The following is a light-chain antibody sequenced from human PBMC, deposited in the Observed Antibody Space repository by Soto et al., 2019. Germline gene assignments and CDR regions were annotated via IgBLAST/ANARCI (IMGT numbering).Light chain of an antibody. J-gene: IGLJ2*01. V-gene: IGLV2-23*03. CDR3: CSYAGSSTFHVV. CDR2: EGS. CDR1: SSDVGSYNL. Sequence: QSVLTQPASVSGSPGQSITISCTGTSSDVGSYNLVSWYQQHPGKAHKLMIYEGSKRPSGVSNRFSGSKSGNTASLTISGLQAEDEADYYCCSYAGSSTFHVVFGGGTKLTVL.